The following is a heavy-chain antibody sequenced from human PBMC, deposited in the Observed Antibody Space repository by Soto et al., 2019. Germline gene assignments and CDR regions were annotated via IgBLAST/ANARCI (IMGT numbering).Heavy chain of an antibody. CDR2: IRSKAYGGTT. V-gene: IGHV3-49*03. CDR3: TRGRYYPPYYFDY. Sequence: GGSLRLSCTASGVTFGDYAMSWLRQAPGKGLEWVGFIRSKAYGGTTDSAASVKGRFTISRDDSKSIAYLQMNSLKTEDTALYYCTRGRYYPPYYFDYWGQGTLVTVSS. D-gene: IGHD3-22*01. J-gene: IGHJ4*02. CDR1: GVTFGDYA.